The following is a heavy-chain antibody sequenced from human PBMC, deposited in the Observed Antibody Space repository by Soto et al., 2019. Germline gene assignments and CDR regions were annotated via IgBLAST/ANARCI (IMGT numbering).Heavy chain of an antibody. J-gene: IGHJ4*01. CDR2: FDPEGGEA. Sequence: ASVNCFVKIFGDTLTEVCIHWVRQAPGKVLECIGGFDPEGGEAIYAKNWHGRVTFTEETVTGTSYMELRGLKSDDTAVYCCATATPLRGAMINNINFKFWGQGRPVNVSS. CDR3: ATATPLRGAMINNINFKF. V-gene: IGHV1-24*01. CDR1: GDTLTEVC. D-gene: IGHD3-10*01.